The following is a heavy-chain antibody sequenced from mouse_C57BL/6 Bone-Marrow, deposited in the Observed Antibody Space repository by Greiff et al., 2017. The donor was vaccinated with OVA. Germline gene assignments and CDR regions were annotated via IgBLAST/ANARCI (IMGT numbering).Heavy chain of an antibody. CDR1: GYAFSSSW. J-gene: IGHJ1*03. D-gene: IGHD2-2*01. CDR3: ASMVTTRYFGG. CDR2: IYPGDGDT. V-gene: IGHV1-82*01. Sequence: QVQLQQSGPELVKPGASVKISCKASGYAFSSSWMNWVKQRPGKGLEWIGRIYPGDGDTNYNGKFKGKATLTADKSSSTAYMQLSSLTSEDSAVYFCASMVTTRYFGGWGTRDTVTVSS.